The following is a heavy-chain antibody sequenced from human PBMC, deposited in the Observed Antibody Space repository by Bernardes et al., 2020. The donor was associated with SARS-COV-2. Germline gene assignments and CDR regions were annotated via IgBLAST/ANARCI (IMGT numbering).Heavy chain of an antibody. Sequence: GSLRLSGVMSGFTFSDNNMACVRQAPGKGLEWIARIRPKGRKYSTEYAPSVRGRVTISGDDSTNSLYLQMNSLKTEDTDVYYCARSPLGTAPLEYWGQGTLVTVSS. CDR2: IRPKGRKYST. V-gene: IGHV3-72*01. CDR3: ARSPLGTAPLEY. D-gene: IGHD1-7*01. CDR1: GFTFSDNN. J-gene: IGHJ4*02.